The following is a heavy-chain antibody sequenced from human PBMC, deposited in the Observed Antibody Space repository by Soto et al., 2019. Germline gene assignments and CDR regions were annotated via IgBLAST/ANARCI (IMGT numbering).Heavy chain of an antibody. CDR3: ARVGNWDDYWYFDL. Sequence: QVQLVQSGAEVKKPGASVKVSCKASGYTFTSYGITWVRQAPGQGLEWMGWISGYNVNANYAQKLQGRVTMSTDTSTNTAYMELRSLRSDDTAVYYCARVGNWDDYWYFDLWGRGTLVTVSS. CDR1: GYTFTSYG. D-gene: IGHD1-1*01. J-gene: IGHJ2*01. CDR2: ISGYNVNA. V-gene: IGHV1-18*04.